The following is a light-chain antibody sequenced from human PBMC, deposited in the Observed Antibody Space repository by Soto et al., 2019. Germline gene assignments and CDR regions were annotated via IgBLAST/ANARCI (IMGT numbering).Light chain of an antibody. CDR3: LSKTSSISYV. Sequence: VLTQPASVSGSPGQSITISCTGTTSDVGGYNYVSWYQQHPGKVPKLLIHEVSNRPSGVSDRFSGSKSGNTASLTISGLQAEDEADYYCLSKTSSISYVFGTGTKVTVL. CDR2: EVS. CDR1: TSDVGGYNY. V-gene: IGLV2-14*01. J-gene: IGLJ1*01.